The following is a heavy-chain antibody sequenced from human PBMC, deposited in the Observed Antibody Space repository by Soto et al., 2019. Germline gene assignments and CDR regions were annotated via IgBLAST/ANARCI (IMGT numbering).Heavy chain of an antibody. CDR2: ISGSGGST. V-gene: IGHV3-23*04. Sequence: EVQLVESGGGLVQPGGSMRLSCAASGFTFSSYAMSWVRQAPGKGLEWVSAISGSGGSTYYADSVKGRFTISRDKAKSTLDQHFTSLRADDTAVDYYEKSAWGLFGPFDTLGQGTLVTVSS. CDR1: GFTFSSYA. CDR3: EKSAWGLFGPFDT. J-gene: IGHJ5*02. D-gene: IGHD3-16*01.